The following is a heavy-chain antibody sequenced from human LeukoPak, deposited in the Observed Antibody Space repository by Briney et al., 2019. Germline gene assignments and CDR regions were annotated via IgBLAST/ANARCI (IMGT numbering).Heavy chain of an antibody. D-gene: IGHD4/OR15-4a*01. CDR2: IYYSGST. J-gene: IGHJ4*02. Sequence: PSETLSLTCSVSGGSISTYYWNWIRQPPGKGLEWIGYIYYSGSTNYNPSLKSRVTLSVDTSKNHFSLKLSSVTTADTAVYYCARGLWPLSYFDFWGQGTLVTVSS. V-gene: IGHV4-59*01. CDR3: ARGLWPLSYFDF. CDR1: GGSISTYY.